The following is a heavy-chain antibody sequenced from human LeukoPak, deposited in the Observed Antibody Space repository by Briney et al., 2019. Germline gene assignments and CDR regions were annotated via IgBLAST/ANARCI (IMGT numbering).Heavy chain of an antibody. Sequence: SETLSLTCTVSGGSISSYYWSWIRQPSGKGLEWIGYIYYSGSTNYNPSLKSRVTISVDTSKNQFSLKLSSVTAADTAVYYCARDAAGYYYGSGSHFQHWGQGTLVTVSS. CDR1: GGSISSYY. V-gene: IGHV4-59*01. D-gene: IGHD3-10*01. CDR3: ARDAAGYYYGSGSHFQH. J-gene: IGHJ1*01. CDR2: IYYSGST.